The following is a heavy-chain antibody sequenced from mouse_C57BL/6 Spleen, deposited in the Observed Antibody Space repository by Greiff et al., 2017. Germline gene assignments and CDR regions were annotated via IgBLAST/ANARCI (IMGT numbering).Heavy chain of an antibody. D-gene: IGHD2-4*01. J-gene: IGHJ4*01. CDR1: GYTFTSYW. CDR3: AKREYDYDEDMDD. Sequence: QVQLQQPGAELVKPGASVKVSCTASGYTFTSYWMHWVKQRPGQGLEWIGRIHPSDSDTNYNQKFKGKATLTVDKSSSTAYMQLSSLTSEDSAVYYGAKREYDYDEDMDDWGKGTSVTVSS. CDR2: IHPSDSDT. V-gene: IGHV1-74*01.